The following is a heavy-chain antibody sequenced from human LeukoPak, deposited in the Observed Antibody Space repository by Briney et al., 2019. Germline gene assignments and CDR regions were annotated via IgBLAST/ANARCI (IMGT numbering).Heavy chain of an antibody. CDR3: ARDRATLDY. D-gene: IGHD2/OR15-2a*01. CDR2: IKQDGSEK. V-gene: IGHV3-7*01. J-gene: IGHJ4*02. Sequence: GGSLRLSCAASAFTFRSYWMSWVRQAPGKGLEWVANIKQDGSEKYYVDSAKGRFTISRDNAKNSLHLQMNSLRAEDTAVYYCARDRATLDYWGQGTLVTVSS. CDR1: AFTFRSYW.